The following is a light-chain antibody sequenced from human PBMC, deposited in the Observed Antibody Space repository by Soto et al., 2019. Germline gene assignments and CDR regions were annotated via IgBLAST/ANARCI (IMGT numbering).Light chain of an antibody. J-gene: IGKJ3*01. CDR3: QQRSNWPPRFT. CDR2: DAS. V-gene: IGKV3-11*01. Sequence: EIVMTQSPATLSVSPGERATLSCRASQSVSSNLAWYQQKPGQAPRLLIYDASNRATGIPARFSGSGSGTDFTLTISSLEPEHFAVYYCQQRSNWPPRFTFGPGTKVDIK. CDR1: QSVSSN.